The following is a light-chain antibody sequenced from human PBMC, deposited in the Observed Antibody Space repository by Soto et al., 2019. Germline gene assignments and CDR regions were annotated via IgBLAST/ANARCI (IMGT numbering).Light chain of an antibody. CDR1: QSVRNN. V-gene: IGKV3-15*01. Sequence: IVMTQSPATLSVSPGERATLSCRASQSVRNNLAWYQQKPGQAPRLLIYGATTRATGIPARFSGSGSGTEFTLTISSLQSEDFAVYYCQQYNKWPKMFGQGTKVDIK. CDR2: GAT. CDR3: QQYNKWPKM. J-gene: IGKJ1*01.